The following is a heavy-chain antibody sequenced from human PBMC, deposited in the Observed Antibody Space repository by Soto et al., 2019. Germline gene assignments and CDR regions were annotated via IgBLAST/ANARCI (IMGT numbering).Heavy chain of an antibody. CDR1: GGSISSGGYS. V-gene: IGHV4-30-2*02. D-gene: IGHD3-22*01. J-gene: IGHJ5*02. Sequence: SETLSLTCAVSGGSISSGGYSWSWIRQPPGKGLEWIGYMYHSGSTYYNPSLKSRVTISIDRSKNQFSLKLSSVTAADTAVYYGRGACYDIDGYILDGWGQGTSVT. CDR3: RGACYDIDGYILDG. CDR2: MYHSGST.